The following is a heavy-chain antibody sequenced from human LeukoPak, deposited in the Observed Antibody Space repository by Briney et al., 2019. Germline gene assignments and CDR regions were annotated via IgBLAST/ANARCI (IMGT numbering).Heavy chain of an antibody. J-gene: IGHJ1*01. CDR3: ARGPWPYCSGGSCYLVRYVQH. Sequence: PSETLSLTCAVYGGSFSGYYWSWIRQPPGKGLEWIGEINHSGSTNYNPSLKSRVTISVDTSKNQFSLKLSSVTAADTAVYYCARGPWPYCSGGSCYLVRYVQHWGQGTLVTVSS. V-gene: IGHV4-34*01. CDR1: GGSFSGYY. CDR2: INHSGST. D-gene: IGHD2-15*01.